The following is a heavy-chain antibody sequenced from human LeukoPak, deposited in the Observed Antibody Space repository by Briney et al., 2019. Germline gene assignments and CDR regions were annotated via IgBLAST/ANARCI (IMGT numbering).Heavy chain of an antibody. CDR2: IKSGGSAK. CDR1: GFTFSNYW. J-gene: IGHJ4*02. Sequence: PGGSLRLSCAASGFTFSNYWMAWVRQAPGKGLEWVASIKSGGSAKYYVDSVKGRFTISRDNAKNSLFLQMNSLRVEDMAVYYCARDLGGGSCLWGQGTLVTVSS. CDR3: ARDLGGGSCL. V-gene: IGHV3-7*01. D-gene: IGHD2-15*01.